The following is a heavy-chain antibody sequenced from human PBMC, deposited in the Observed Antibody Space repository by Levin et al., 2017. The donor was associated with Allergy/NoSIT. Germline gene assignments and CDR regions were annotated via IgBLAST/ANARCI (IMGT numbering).Heavy chain of an antibody. CDR1: GGTFSSYA. CDR2: IIPIFGTA. D-gene: IGHD2-2*01. CDR3: ASSDRIVVVPAATYYFDY. J-gene: IGHJ4*02. V-gene: IGHV1-69*01. Sequence: KISCKASGGTFSSYAISWVRQAPGQGLEWMGGIIPIFGTANYAQKFQGRVTITADESTSTAYMELSSLRSEDTAVYYCASSDRIVVVPAATYYFDYWGQGTLVTVSS.